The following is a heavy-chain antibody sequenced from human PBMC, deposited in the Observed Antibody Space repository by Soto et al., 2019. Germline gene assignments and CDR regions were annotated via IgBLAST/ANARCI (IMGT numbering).Heavy chain of an antibody. CDR1: GYSFTRSW. Sequence: PGESLKISCQGSGYSFTRSWIGWVRQMPGKGLEWVAIIYPTTSDTRYNPSFQGQVTISADNSISTAYLQWSSLKASDTAIYYCARHCAYYFDYWGQGALVTVSS. CDR2: IYPTTSDT. V-gene: IGHV5-51*01. J-gene: IGHJ4*02. CDR3: ARHCAYYFDY.